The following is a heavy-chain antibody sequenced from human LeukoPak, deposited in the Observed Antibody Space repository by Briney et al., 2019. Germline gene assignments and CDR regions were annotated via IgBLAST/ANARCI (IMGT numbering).Heavy chain of an antibody. CDR3: ARQKAEWEPIDY. V-gene: IGHV4-59*01. CDR1: GGAISSYY. Sequence: SETLSLTCTVSGGAISSYYWSWVRQPPGKGLEWSGYIYYSGSTNYNPSLTSRVTISVATSKNQSSLQLSSVTAADTAVYYCARQKAEWEPIDYWGQGTLVTVSS. D-gene: IGHD1-26*01. CDR2: IYYSGST. J-gene: IGHJ4*02.